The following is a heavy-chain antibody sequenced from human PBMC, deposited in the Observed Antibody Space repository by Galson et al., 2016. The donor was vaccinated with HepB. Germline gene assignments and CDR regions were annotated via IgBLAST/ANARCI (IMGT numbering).Heavy chain of an antibody. CDR2: ISFDGSNK. V-gene: IGHV3-30-3*01. D-gene: IGHD6-19*01. CDR1: GFTFSSYA. J-gene: IGHJ5*02. Sequence: SLRLSCAASGFTFSSYAMHWVRQAPGKGLEWVAVISFDGSNKYYADSVKGRFTISRDNSKNTLYLQMNSLRAEDTAVYYCAKDHGNRWLNNWFDPWGQGTLVTVSS. CDR3: AKDHGNRWLNNWFDP.